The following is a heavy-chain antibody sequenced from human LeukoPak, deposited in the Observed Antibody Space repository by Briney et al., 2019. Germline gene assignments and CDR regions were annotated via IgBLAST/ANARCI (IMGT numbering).Heavy chain of an antibody. CDR1: GFTFSSYG. CDR2: IRYDGSNK. CDR3: ASRRTAYCGGDCPEGY. D-gene: IGHD2-21*02. J-gene: IGHJ4*02. V-gene: IGHV3-30*02. Sequence: GGSLRLSCAASGFTFSSYGMHWVRQAPGKGLEWVAFIRYDGSNKYYADSVKGRFTISRDNSKNTLYLQMNSLRAEDTAVYYCASRRTAYCGGDCPEGYWGQGILVTVSS.